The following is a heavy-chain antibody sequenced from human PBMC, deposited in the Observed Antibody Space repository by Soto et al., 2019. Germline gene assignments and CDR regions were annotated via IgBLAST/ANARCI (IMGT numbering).Heavy chain of an antibody. CDR2: ISYDGSNK. V-gene: IGHV3-30*18. D-gene: IGHD6-13*01. CDR1: GFTFSSYG. CDR3: ANTEIVAAAGTRTSYYYYMDV. J-gene: IGHJ6*03. Sequence: PGGSLRLSCAASGFTFSSYGVHWVRQAPGKGLGWVAVISYDGSNKYYADSVKGRFTISRDNSKNTLYLQMNSLRAEDTAVYYCANTEIVAAAGTRTSYYYYMDVWGKGTTVTVSS.